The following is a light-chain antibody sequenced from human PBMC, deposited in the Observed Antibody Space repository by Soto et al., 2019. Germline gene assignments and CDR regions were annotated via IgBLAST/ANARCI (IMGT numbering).Light chain of an antibody. V-gene: IGKV3-20*01. CDR1: QSVSSSY. CDR3: QQYGTSFT. J-gene: IGKJ3*01. Sequence: IMLTQSPGTLSLSPGERATLSCRASQSVSSSYLAWYQQKPGQAPRLLIYGASSRATGIPDRFSGSGSGTDITLTISRLEPEDFAVYYCQQYGTSFTFGPGTKVDIK. CDR2: GAS.